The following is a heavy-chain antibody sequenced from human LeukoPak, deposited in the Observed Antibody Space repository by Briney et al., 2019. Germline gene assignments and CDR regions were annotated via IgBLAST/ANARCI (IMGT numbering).Heavy chain of an antibody. Sequence: SGGSLRLSCAASGFTFSSYAMSWVRQAPGKGLEWVGRIKSKTDGGTTDYAAPVKGRLTISRDDSKNTLYLQMNSLKTEDTAVYYCTTEYLAVAGSDWGQGTLVTVSS. V-gene: IGHV3-15*01. J-gene: IGHJ4*02. CDR1: GFTFSSYA. CDR3: TTEYLAVAGSD. D-gene: IGHD6-19*01. CDR2: IKSKTDGGTT.